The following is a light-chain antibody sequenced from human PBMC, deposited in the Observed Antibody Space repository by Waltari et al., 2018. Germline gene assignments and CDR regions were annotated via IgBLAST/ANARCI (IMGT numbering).Light chain of an antibody. V-gene: IGKV1-6*01. CDR2: GAS. J-gene: IGKJ1*01. Sequence: AIQMTQSPSSLSASVGDRVTITCRASQDIRNDLGWYQQKPGKAPKVLIYGASSLHSGVASRFSGSGSGTDFTLTISRLQPEDFATYYCLQDYNYPRTFGQGTKVEIK. CDR1: QDIRND. CDR3: LQDYNYPRT.